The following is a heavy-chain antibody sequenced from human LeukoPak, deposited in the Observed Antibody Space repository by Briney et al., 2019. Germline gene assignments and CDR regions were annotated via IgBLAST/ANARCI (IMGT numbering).Heavy chain of an antibody. V-gene: IGHV3-53*01. J-gene: IGHJ4*02. CDR1: GFTVSSNY. D-gene: IGHD3-16*01. Sequence: GGSLRLSCAASGFTVSSNYMSWVRQAPGEGLEWVSVIYSGGSTYYADSVKGRFTISRDNSKNTLYLQMNNLRAEDTAVYYCARDRGGNYFDYWGQGTLVTVSS. CDR3: ARDRGGNYFDY. CDR2: IYSGGST.